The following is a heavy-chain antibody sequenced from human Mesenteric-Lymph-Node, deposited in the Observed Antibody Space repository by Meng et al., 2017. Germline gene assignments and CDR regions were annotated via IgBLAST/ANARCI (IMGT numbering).Heavy chain of an antibody. CDR3: ARGRCSGGSCYSTDAFDI. CDR1: GYSFTSYW. D-gene: IGHD2-15*01. CDR2: IYPGDSDT. J-gene: IGHJ3*02. Sequence: GGSLRLSCKGSGYSFTSYWIGWVRQMPGKGLEWMGIIYPGDSDTRYSPSFQGQVTISADKSISTAYLQWGSLKASDTAMYYCARGRCSGGSCYSTDAFDIWGQGTMVTVSS. V-gene: IGHV5-51*01.